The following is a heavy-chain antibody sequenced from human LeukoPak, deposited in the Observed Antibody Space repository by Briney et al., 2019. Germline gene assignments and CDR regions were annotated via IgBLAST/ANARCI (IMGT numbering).Heavy chain of an antibody. V-gene: IGHV3-23*01. J-gene: IGHJ4*02. CDR3: ARDYRGDFDY. CDR1: GFTFSSYS. CDR2: INNSGGNT. D-gene: IGHD1-14*01. Sequence: GGSLRLSCAASGFTFSSYSMNWVRQAPGKGLEWVSGINNSGGNTYYADSVKGRFTISRANSKNTLYLQMNSLRAEETAVYYCARDYRGDFDYWGQGTLVTVSS.